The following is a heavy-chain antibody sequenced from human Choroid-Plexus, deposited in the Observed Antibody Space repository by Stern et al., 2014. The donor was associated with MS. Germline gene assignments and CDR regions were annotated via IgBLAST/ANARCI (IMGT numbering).Heavy chain of an antibody. Sequence: VQLVESGGGVVQPGRPLRLSCVASGFTFGSCAMHWVLQAPGKGLEWSAGVSYDGSNKYYAGSVKGRFTISRDNSQNTLYMQMSSLRPEDTAVYYCAKDRQYLTYFFDHWGQGSLVTVSS. D-gene: IGHD2/OR15-2a*01. CDR1: GFTFGSCA. CDR2: VSYDGSNK. J-gene: IGHJ5*02. V-gene: IGHV3-30*18. CDR3: AKDRQYLTYFFDH.